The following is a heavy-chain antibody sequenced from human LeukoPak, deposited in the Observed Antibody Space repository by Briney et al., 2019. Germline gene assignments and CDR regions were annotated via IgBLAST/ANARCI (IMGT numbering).Heavy chain of an antibody. CDR2: IYSGGST. CDR3: ARDRSGGGYYDSSGYYSDY. Sequence: GGSLRLSCAASGFTFSSNYMSWVRQAPGKGLEWVSVIYSGGSTYYADSVKGRFTISRDNSKNTLYLQMNSLRAEDTAVYYCARDRSGGGYYDSSGYYSDYWGQGTLVTVSS. D-gene: IGHD3-22*01. CDR1: GFTFSSNY. V-gene: IGHV3-53*01. J-gene: IGHJ4*02.